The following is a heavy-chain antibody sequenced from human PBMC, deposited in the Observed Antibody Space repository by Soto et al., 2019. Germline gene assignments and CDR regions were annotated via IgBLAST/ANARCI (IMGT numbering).Heavy chain of an antibody. CDR1: GYTFSDYY. Sequence: ASVKVSCKAGGYTFSDYYMHWVRQAPGQGLEWMGWINPNSGGTNYAQKFQGRVTMTRDTSISTAYMELSRLRSDDTAVYYCAREPYSSSFMDVWGQGTTVTVSS. CDR2: INPNSGGT. CDR3: AREPYSSSFMDV. J-gene: IGHJ6*02. D-gene: IGHD6-13*01. V-gene: IGHV1-2*02.